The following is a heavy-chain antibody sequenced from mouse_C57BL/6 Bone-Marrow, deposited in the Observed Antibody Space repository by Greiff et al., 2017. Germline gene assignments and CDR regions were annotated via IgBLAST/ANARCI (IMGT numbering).Heavy chain of an antibody. CDR1: GYTFTDYN. Sequence: VQLQQSGPELVKPGASVKIPCKASGYTFTDYNMDWVKQSHGKSLEWIGDINPNNGGTIYNQKFKGKATLTVDKSSSTAYMELRSLTSEDTAVYYCAREGTIYYCYILDYWGQGTTLTVSS. J-gene: IGHJ2*01. CDR2: INPNNGGT. D-gene: IGHD2-2*01. CDR3: AREGTIYYCYILDY. V-gene: IGHV1-18*01.